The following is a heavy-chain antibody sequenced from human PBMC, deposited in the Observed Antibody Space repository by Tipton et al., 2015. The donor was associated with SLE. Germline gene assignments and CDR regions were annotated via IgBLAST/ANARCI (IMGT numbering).Heavy chain of an antibody. CDR2: IYTSGST. Sequence: TLSLTCAVYGVSFSGYYWSWIRQPAGKGLEWIGYIYTSGSTNYNPSLKSRVTISVDTSKNQFSLKLSSVTAADTAVYYCARGATSSWDYWGQGTLVTVSS. D-gene: IGHD6-13*01. CDR1: GVSFSGYY. CDR3: ARGATSSWDY. V-gene: IGHV4-4*09. J-gene: IGHJ4*02.